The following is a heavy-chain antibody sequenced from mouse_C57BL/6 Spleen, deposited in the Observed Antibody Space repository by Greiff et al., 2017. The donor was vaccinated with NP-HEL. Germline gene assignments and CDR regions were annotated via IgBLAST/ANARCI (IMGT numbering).Heavy chain of an antibody. CDR3: ARQVYGSSSFAY. CDR1: GYAFSSSW. J-gene: IGHJ3*01. CDR2: IYPGDGDT. D-gene: IGHD1-1*01. V-gene: IGHV1-82*01. Sequence: QVQLQQSGPELVKPGASVKISCKASGYAFSSSWMNWVKQRPGKGLEWIGRIYPGDGDTNYNGKFKGKATLTADKSSSTAYMQLSSLTSEDSAVYFCARQVYGSSSFAYWGQGTLVTVSA.